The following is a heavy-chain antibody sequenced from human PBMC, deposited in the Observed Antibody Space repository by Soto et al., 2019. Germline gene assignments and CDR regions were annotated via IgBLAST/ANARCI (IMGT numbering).Heavy chain of an antibody. J-gene: IGHJ2*01. CDR2: IIPIFGPA. CDR3: ARRVPKGSYWYFDL. CDR1: GGTFSSYA. V-gene: IGHV1-69*13. Sequence: SVKVSCKASGGTFSSYAMSWVRQAPGQGLEWMGGIIPIFGPANYAQKFQGRVTITADESTSTAYMELSSLRYEDTAVYYCARRVPKGSYWYFDLWGRGTLVTVSS.